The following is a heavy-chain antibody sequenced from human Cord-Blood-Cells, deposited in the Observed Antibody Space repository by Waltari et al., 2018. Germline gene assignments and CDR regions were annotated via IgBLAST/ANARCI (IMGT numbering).Heavy chain of an antibody. CDR3: AGLITIFGVEKYYYYGMDV. CDR1: GGSFSGYY. Sequence: QVQLQQWGAGLLKPSETLSLTCAVYGGSFSGYYWSWNRQPPGKGLEWIGEINHSGSTNYNPSLKSRVTISVDTSKNQFSLKLSSVTAADTAVYYCAGLITIFGVEKYYYYGMDVWGQGTTVTVSS. J-gene: IGHJ6*02. D-gene: IGHD3-3*01. CDR2: INHSGST. V-gene: IGHV4-34*01.